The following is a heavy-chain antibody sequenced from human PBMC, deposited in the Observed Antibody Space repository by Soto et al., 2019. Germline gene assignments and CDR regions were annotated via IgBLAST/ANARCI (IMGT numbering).Heavy chain of an antibody. D-gene: IGHD3-22*01. CDR3: ATTTWKTYYTALDY. Sequence: GGSLRLSCAASGFTFSSYAMSWVRQAPGKGLEWVSAISGTGGSTYYADSVKGRFTISRDNSKKTLYLQMNNLRSEDTAVYYCATTTWKTYYTALDYWGQGTPVTVSS. V-gene: IGHV3-23*01. CDR1: GFTFSSYA. J-gene: IGHJ4*02. CDR2: ISGTGGST.